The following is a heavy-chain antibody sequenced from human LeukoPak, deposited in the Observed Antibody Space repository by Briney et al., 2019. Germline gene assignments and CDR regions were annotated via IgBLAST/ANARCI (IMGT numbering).Heavy chain of an antibody. CDR1: GYTFTSYG. V-gene: IGHV1-18*01. Sequence: PAASVKVSCKASGYTFTSYGISWVRQAPGQGLEWMGWISAYNGNTNYAQKLQGRVTMTTDTSTSTAYMELRSLRSDDTAVYYCARDPSIAAAGLHYYYYYMDVWGKGTTVTVSS. CDR3: ARDPSIAAAGLHYYYYYMDV. J-gene: IGHJ6*03. D-gene: IGHD6-13*01. CDR2: ISAYNGNT.